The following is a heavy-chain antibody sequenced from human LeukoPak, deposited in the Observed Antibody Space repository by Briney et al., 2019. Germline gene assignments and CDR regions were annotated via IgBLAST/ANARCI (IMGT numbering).Heavy chain of an antibody. CDR2: INTGGDT. Sequence: PGESLRLSCAASGFTVSSNYMGWVRQGPGKGLEWVSYINTGGDTNHADSVKGRFTISRDNSKNTLYLQMNSLRAEDTAVYYCARHPPLDINGGYWGQGTLVTVSS. J-gene: IGHJ4*02. CDR3: ARHPPLDINGGY. CDR1: GFTVSSNY. V-gene: IGHV3-66*04. D-gene: IGHD5-12*01.